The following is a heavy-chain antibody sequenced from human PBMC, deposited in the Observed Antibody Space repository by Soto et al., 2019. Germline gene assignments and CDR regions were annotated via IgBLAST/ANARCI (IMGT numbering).Heavy chain of an antibody. CDR2: ISSSSSQT. CDR3: AKDRSGSYPPGDGMDV. J-gene: IGHJ6*02. CDR1: GFSLSSFS. Sequence: PGGSLRLSCAATGFSLSSFSMNWVRQAPGEGPEWVSAISSSSSQTYYADSVKGRFTISRDNAKNSLYLQVNSLRAEDTAVYYCAKDRSGSYPPGDGMDVWGQGTTVTVSS. D-gene: IGHD3-10*01. V-gene: IGHV3-21*01.